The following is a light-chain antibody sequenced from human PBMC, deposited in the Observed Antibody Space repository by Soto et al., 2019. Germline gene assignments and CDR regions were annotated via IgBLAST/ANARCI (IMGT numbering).Light chain of an antibody. CDR1: QTISGF. CDR2: AAT. V-gene: IGKV3-11*01. CDR3: KQRANWPLPWT. J-gene: IGKJ1*01. Sequence: EIVLTQSPATLSLSPGDIATLSCRTSQTISGFIAWYQHRPGQAPRLLIYAATRRATGIPARFSGSGSGTDFTLTISSREPEDSAVYYCKQRANWPLPWTFGQGTKVDIK.